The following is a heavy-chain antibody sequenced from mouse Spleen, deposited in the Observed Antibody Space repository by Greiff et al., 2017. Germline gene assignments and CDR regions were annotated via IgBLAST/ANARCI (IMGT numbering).Heavy chain of an antibody. D-gene: IGHD4-1*01. CDR2: IDPSDSYT. V-gene: IGHV1-59*01. J-gene: IGHJ3*01. Sequence: VQLQQPGAELVRPGTSVKLSCKASGYTFTSYWMHWVKQRPGQGLEWIGVIDPSDSYTNYNQKFKGKATLTVDTSSSTAYMQLSSLTSEDSAVYYCARKDANWDFAYWGQGTLVTVSA. CDR1: GYTFTSYW. CDR3: ARKDANWDFAY.